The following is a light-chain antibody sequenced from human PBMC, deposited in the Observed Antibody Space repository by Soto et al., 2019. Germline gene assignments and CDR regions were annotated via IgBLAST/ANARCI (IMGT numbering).Light chain of an antibody. Sequence: EIVLTQSPGTLSLSPGERATLSCRASQSVSTNYLAWYQRKPGQAPRLLNYGASSRATDIPHRFSSSGSGTDVTLTITSLKAEDLAVYYCQHYGTSPLTFGQGTKVEIK. CDR1: QSVSTNY. CDR3: QHYGTSPLT. V-gene: IGKV3-20*01. CDR2: GAS. J-gene: IGKJ1*01.